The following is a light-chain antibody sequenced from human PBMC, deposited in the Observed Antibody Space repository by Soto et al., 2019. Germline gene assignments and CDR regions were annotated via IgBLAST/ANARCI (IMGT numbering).Light chain of an antibody. J-gene: IGKJ5*01. CDR2: GAS. Sequence: EIVMTQSPATLSVSPGEGVTLSCRASQSMTTNLAWYQQKPGQAPRLLIYGASTRATGIPARFSGSGSGTEFTLTISGLQSEDFAVYYCQQYNSWPPITFGQGTRLEIK. CDR3: QQYNSWPPIT. V-gene: IGKV3-15*01. CDR1: QSMTTN.